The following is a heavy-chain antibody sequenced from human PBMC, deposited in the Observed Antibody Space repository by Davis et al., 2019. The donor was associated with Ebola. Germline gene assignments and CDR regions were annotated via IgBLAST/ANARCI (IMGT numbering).Heavy chain of an antibody. Sequence: AASVKVSCKTSGGTFSSYAFSWVRQAPGQGLEWMGGIIPILGPANYAQKFQGRVTITADESTSTAYMELSSLRSEDTAVYYCAREGVGASPTACDYWGQGTLVTVSS. CDR2: IIPILGPA. CDR1: GGTFSSYA. D-gene: IGHD1-26*01. V-gene: IGHV1-69*13. CDR3: AREGVGASPTACDY. J-gene: IGHJ4*02.